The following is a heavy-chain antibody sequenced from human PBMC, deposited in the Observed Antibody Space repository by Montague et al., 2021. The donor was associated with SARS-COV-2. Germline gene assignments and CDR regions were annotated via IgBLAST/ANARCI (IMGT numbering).Heavy chain of an antibody. CDR2: IFHSGSS. CDR3: ARGLIGGLVADWCFDV. V-gene: IGHV4-59*12. Sequence: SETLSLTCTVSGGSISRFFWSWIRLPPGKGLDWIAYIFHSGSSNYNPSLKSRVSISVDTSNNQFSLNLTSVTAADTAVYYCARGLIGGLVADWCFDVWGRGTLVTVSS. J-gene: IGHJ2*01. D-gene: IGHD1-26*01. CDR1: GGSISRFF.